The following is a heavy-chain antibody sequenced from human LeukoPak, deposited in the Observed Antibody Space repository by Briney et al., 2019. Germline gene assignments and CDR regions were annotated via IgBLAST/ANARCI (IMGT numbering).Heavy chain of an antibody. V-gene: IGHV4-39*07. Sequence: PSETLSLTCTVSGVSISTRNYYWGWIRQPPGKGLEWIGNIFYSGSTYYSPSFKSRVTISLDTSRNQFSLKLSSVTAADTAVYYCARRMVRGAWGYWGQGTLVTVSS. CDR2: IFYSGST. D-gene: IGHD3-10*01. CDR3: ARRMVRGAWGY. CDR1: GVSISTRNYY. J-gene: IGHJ4*02.